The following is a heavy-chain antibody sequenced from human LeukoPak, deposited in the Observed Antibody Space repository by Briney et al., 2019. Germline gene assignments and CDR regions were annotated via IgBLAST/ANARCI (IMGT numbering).Heavy chain of an antibody. CDR2: IIPIFGTA. CDR3: ASTPSYCSGGSCYSGIY. Sequence: GASVKVSCKASGGTFSSYAISWVRQAPGQGLEWMGGIIPIFGTANYAQKFQGRVTITADKSTSTAYMELSSLRSEVTAVYYCASTPSYCSGGSCYSGIYWGQGTLVTVSS. CDR1: GGTFSSYA. D-gene: IGHD2-15*01. V-gene: IGHV1-69*06. J-gene: IGHJ4*02.